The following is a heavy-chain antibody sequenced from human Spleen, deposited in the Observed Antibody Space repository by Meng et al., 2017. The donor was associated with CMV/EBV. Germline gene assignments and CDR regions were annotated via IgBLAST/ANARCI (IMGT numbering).Heavy chain of an antibody. CDR3: ARDITRYCSSTSCSDY. V-gene: IGHV1-2*02. CDR2: INPNSGGT. CDR1: GYTFTGYY. D-gene: IGHD2-2*01. J-gene: IGHJ4*02. Sequence: ASVKVSCKASGYTFTGYYMHWVRQAPGQGPEWMGWINPNSGGTNYAQKFQGRVTMTRDTSISTAYMELSRLRSDDTAVYYCARDITRYCSSTSCSDYWGQGTLVTVSS.